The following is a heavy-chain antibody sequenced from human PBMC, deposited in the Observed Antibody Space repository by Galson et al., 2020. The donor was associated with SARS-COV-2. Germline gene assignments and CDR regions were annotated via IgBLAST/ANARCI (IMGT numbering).Heavy chain of an antibody. Sequence: ASVKVSCKASGYTFTSYGINWVRQAPGQGLEWMGWISAYTGNTNYAQKVQGRVTMTTDTSTRTAYMDLRSLRSDDTAIYYCARDPIVGMVRGVISWFDPWGQGTLVTVSS. CDR1: GYTFTSYG. V-gene: IGHV1-18*01. D-gene: IGHD3-10*01. CDR3: ARDPIVGMVRGVISWFDP. J-gene: IGHJ5*02. CDR2: ISAYTGNT.